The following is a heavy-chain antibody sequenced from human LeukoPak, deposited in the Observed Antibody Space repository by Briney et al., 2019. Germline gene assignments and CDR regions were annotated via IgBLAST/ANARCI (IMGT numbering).Heavy chain of an antibody. CDR1: GLTFSMYC. J-gene: IGHJ4*02. CDR2: IWYDGSKK. D-gene: IGHD5-18*01. CDR3: ARDLLGYSYDAYYFDF. Sequence: SGGSLTLSCAASGLTFSMYCVNWVRRAPGKVLEWVGVIWYDGSKKYHADSVKGRFTISRDNSKNTLYLQMNSLRAEDTAVYYCARDLLGYSYDAYYFDFWGQGTLVTVSS. V-gene: IGHV3-33*07.